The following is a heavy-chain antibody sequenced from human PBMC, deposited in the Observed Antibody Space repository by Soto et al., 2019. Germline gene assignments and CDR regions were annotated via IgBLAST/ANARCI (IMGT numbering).Heavy chain of an antibody. Sequence: QLVESGGGLIQPGESLRLSCAVSGLTFTDYAMHWVRQVPGKGLEWVSVIAWNSGSIGDVDSVKGRVTISRDNAKNTLFLQRNSLRPEDTAIYYCVKARSSSGWFVLDFWGQGTLVTVSS. J-gene: IGHJ4*02. V-gene: IGHV3-9*01. D-gene: IGHD6-19*01. CDR3: VKARSSSGWFVLDF. CDR1: GLTFTDYA. CDR2: IAWNSGSI.